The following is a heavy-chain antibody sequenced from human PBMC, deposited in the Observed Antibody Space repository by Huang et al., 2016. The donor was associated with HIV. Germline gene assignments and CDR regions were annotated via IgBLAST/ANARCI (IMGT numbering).Heavy chain of an antibody. J-gene: IGHJ4*02. Sequence: EVQLVESGGGLVQPGGSLRLSCAASGFTFSSYWMHWVRHAPGKGLVCVSRINSDGSSSGYADSVKGRFTISRDNAKNTLYLQMNSLRAEDTAVYYCVRDPRIQSWLNYFDYWGQGTLVSVSS. CDR1: GFTFSSYW. CDR2: INSDGSSS. V-gene: IGHV3-74*01. CDR3: VRDPRIQSWLNYFDY. D-gene: IGHD3-22*01.